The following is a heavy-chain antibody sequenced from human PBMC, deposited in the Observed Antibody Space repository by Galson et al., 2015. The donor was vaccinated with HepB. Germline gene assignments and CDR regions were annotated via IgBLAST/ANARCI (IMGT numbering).Heavy chain of an antibody. J-gene: IGHJ4*02. CDR2: ISNNAGKT. CDR3: AKDHPSSGWPAFDY. Sequence: SLRLSCAVSGFSVDSRAMSWVRQAPGKGLEWLSSISNNAGKTYYAGSVRGRFTISRDESTNSVFLQMDSLRADDTAGYYCAKDHPSSGWPAFDYWSQGALVIVSS. D-gene: IGHD6-19*01. V-gene: IGHV3-23*01. CDR1: GFSVDSRA.